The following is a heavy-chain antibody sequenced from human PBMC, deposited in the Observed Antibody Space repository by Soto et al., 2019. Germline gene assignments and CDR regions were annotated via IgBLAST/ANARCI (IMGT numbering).Heavy chain of an antibody. CDR1: AGSISTYF. CDR2: IYYSGTT. D-gene: IGHD1-26*01. V-gene: IGHV4-59*01. Sequence: SETLSLTCTVSAGSISTYFWSWIRQPPGKGLEWIGYIYYSGTTNYNPSLKSRVTILLDTSKNQFSLRLSSVTAADTAVYYCARGRGGTYDAFDIWGQGTLVTV. CDR3: ARGRGGTYDAFDI. J-gene: IGHJ3*02.